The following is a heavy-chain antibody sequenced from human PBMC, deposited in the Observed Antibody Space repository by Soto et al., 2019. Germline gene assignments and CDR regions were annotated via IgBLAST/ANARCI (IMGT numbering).Heavy chain of an antibody. CDR2: IIPILGIA. J-gene: IGHJ6*02. V-gene: IGHV1-69*08. D-gene: IGHD2-21*02. CDR1: GGTFSSYT. CDR3: ARDLCCGNSVYGMDV. Sequence: QVQLVQSGAEVKTPGSSVKVSCKASGGTFSSYTISWVRQAPGQGLEWMGRIIPILGIANYAQKFQGRVTITADTATSTAYMELSSLRSEDTAVYYCARDLCCGNSVYGMDVWGQGTTVTVSS.